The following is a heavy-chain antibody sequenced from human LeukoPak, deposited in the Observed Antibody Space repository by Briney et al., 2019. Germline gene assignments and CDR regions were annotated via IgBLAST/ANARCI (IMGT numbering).Heavy chain of an antibody. CDR3: GKNRYSGSLSPFDI. D-gene: IGHD1-26*01. Sequence: GGSLRLSCAASGFTFSDYYMSWIRQAPGKGLEWVSAISGGGGNTYYADSVKGRFTISRDNSKNTLYLQMNSLRAEDTAVYYCGKNRYSGSLSPFDIWGQGTMVTVSS. J-gene: IGHJ3*02. CDR2: ISGGGGNT. CDR1: GFTFSDYY. V-gene: IGHV3-23*01.